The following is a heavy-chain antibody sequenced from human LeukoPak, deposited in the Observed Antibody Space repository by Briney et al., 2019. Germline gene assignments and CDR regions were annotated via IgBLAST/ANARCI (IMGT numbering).Heavy chain of an antibody. Sequence: ASVKVSCKASGYTFTGYYKHWVRQAPGQGLEWMGWINPNSGGTNYAQKFQGRVTMTRDTSISTAYMELSRLRSDDTAVYYCARGSGVAHYDILTGYNDYWGQGTLVTVSS. CDR2: INPNSGGT. V-gene: IGHV1-2*02. CDR3: ARGSGVAHYDILTGYNDY. J-gene: IGHJ4*02. D-gene: IGHD3-9*01. CDR1: GYTFTGYY.